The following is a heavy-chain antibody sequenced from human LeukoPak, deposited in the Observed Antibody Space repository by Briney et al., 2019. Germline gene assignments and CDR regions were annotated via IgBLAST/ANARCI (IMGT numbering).Heavy chain of an antibody. J-gene: IGHJ4*02. V-gene: IGHV4-38-2*02. CDR1: GYSISSGYY. D-gene: IGHD5-12*01. CDR2: IYYSGNT. Sequence: PSETVSLTCTVSGYSISSGYYWGWIRQPPGKGLEWIGSIYYSGNTYYNPSLKSRVTISLDTSKSHFSLKLSSVTAADTAVYYCARYHNGYDDYWGQGTLVTVSS. CDR3: ARYHNGYDDY.